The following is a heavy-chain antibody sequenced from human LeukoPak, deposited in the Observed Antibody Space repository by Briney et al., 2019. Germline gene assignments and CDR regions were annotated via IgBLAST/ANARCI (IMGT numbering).Heavy chain of an antibody. CDR3: AKIYLYDTSGPHHGMDA. V-gene: IGHV3-23*01. D-gene: IGHD2-15*01. J-gene: IGHJ6*02. CDR1: GFTFSICA. CDR2: IGASDGST. Sequence: GNSLRLSCAASGFTFSICAMSWVRQAPGKGLEWVSAIGASDGSTYHADSVKGRFTISRDNSRNTLYLQMNSLRAEDTAVYYCAKIYLYDTSGPHHGMDAWGLGTTVTVSS.